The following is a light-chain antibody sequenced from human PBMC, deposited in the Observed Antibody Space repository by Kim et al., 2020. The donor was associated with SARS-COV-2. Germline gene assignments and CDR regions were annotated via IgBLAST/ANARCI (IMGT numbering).Light chain of an antibody. CDR3: CSYAGSVV. CDR2: DGS. V-gene: IGLV2-23*01. J-gene: IGLJ2*01. Sequence: SLGQSITNSCTATSSDVGSYNLVTWYKQHPGKAPHLMIYDGSKRPSGVSNRFSGSKSGNTASLTISGLQAEDEADYYCCSYAGSVVFGGGTQLTVL. CDR1: SSDVGSYNL.